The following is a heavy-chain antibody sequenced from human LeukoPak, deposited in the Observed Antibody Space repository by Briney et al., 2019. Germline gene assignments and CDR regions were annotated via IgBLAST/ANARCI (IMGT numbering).Heavy chain of an antibody. Sequence: GGSLRLSCAASGFTFSSYGMHWVRQAPGKGLEWVAFIRYDGSNKYYADSVKGRFTISRGNSKNTLYLQMNSLRAEDTAVYYCAKEISGRITMIVVVITGLDHWGQGTLVTVSS. CDR2: IRYDGSNK. D-gene: IGHD3-22*01. V-gene: IGHV3-30*02. J-gene: IGHJ4*02. CDR3: AKEISGRITMIVVVITGLDH. CDR1: GFTFSSYG.